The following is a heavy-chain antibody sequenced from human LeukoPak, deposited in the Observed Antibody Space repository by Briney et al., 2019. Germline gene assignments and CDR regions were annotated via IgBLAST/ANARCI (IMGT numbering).Heavy chain of an antibody. V-gene: IGHV3-23*01. J-gene: IGHJ4*02. CDR1: GFTLSSYE. CDR2: IGYGGADS. Sequence: GGSLRLSCTVSGFTLSSYEMTWFRQAPGKGLEWVSSIGYGGADSHYADSVKGRFTISRDNSKNTLYLQLSSLRADDTAVYYCTRNSGRYGISWGQGTLVTVSS. D-gene: IGHD6-19*01. CDR3: TRNSGRYGIS.